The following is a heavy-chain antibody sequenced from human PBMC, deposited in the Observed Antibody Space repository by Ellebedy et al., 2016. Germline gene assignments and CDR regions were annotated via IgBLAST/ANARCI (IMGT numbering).Heavy chain of an antibody. D-gene: IGHD6-19*01. CDR3: ARGAGLGSQA. CDR1: GFTFSTYD. J-gene: IGHJ4*02. V-gene: IGHV3-13*01. CDR2: IGPAGDT. Sequence: GESLKISXAASGFTFSTYDMHWVRQAAGRGLEWVSAIGPAGDTYYPGSVNGRFTVSRENAKNSLYLQMNSLRAEDTAVYYCARGAGLGSQAWGQGTLVTVSS.